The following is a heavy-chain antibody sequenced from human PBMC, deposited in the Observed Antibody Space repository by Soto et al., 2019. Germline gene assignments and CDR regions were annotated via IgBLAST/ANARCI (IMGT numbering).Heavy chain of an antibody. Sequence: QITLKESGPTLVKPTQTLTLTCTFSGFSVTTTGVAVGWIRQPPGKALEWLALIYWDDDKRYSPSLKSRLTITKDTSKNQVVLTMINMDPVDTAPYSCAHARVGNPWDSCDSWGQGALVTSSS. J-gene: IGHJ4*02. V-gene: IGHV2-5*02. D-gene: IGHD1-26*01. CDR1: GFSVTTTGVA. CDR3: AHARVGNPWDSCDS. CDR2: IYWDDDK.